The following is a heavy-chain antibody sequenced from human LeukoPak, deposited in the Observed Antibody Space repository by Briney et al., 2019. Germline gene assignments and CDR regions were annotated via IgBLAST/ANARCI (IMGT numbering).Heavy chain of an antibody. V-gene: IGHV4-59*11. CDR3: GRDALVGYFSYYYMDV. D-gene: IGHD2-15*01. J-gene: IGHJ6*03. Sequence: PSETLSLTCTVSGGSISSHYWTWIRQSPVKGLEWIGDISNSGSTSYNPFLKSRVTISIDTSKNQLSLKLSSVTAADTAVYYCGRDALVGYFSYYYMDVWGKGTTVTVSS. CDR2: ISNSGST. CDR1: GGSISSHY.